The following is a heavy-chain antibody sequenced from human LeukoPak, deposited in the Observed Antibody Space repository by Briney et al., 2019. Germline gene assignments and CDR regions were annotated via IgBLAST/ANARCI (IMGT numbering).Heavy chain of an antibody. CDR1: GFTFGDYY. V-gene: IGHV3-11*01. CDR3: ARVLYGGNSNWFDP. D-gene: IGHD4-23*01. J-gene: IGHJ5*02. Sequence: GGSLRLSCAGSGFTFGDYYMSWIRQAPGRGLEWVSYISGSGSPIYDADSVKGRFTISRDNAKNSLFLQMNSLRAEDTAVYYCARVLYGGNSNWFDPWGQGTLVIVSS. CDR2: ISGSGSPI.